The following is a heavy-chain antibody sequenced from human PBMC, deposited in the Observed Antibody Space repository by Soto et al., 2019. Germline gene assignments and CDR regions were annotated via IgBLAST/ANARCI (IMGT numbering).Heavy chain of an antibody. J-gene: IGHJ4*02. Sequence: EVQLVESGGGLIQPGGSLKLSCAASGFTVGNNYMSWVRQAPGKGLEWVSLIYSTGTTKYADSVKGRFTVSRDNAKNTLYIQMNSLRAEDTAVYYCAKDGRGSGSHYTSFGYWGQGTLVTISS. CDR2: IYSTGTT. CDR3: AKDGRGSGSHYTSFGY. CDR1: GFTVGNNY. V-gene: IGHV3-53*01. D-gene: IGHD3-10*01.